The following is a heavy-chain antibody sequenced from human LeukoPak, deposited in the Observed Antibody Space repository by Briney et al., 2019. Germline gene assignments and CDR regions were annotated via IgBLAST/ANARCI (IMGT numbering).Heavy chain of an antibody. Sequence: PGRSLRLSCAASGFTFSSYGIHWVRQAPGNGLEWVAVMSYDGSNKYYADSVKGRFTISRDNSKNTLYLQINSLRAEDTAVYYCAKEGDYYGSGSYYYQDYWGQGTLVTVSS. J-gene: IGHJ4*02. V-gene: IGHV3-30*18. CDR2: MSYDGSNK. CDR1: GFTFSSYG. CDR3: AKEGDYYGSGSYYYQDY. D-gene: IGHD3-10*01.